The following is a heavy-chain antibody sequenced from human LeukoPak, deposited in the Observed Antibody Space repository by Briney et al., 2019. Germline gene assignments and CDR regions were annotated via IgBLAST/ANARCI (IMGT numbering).Heavy chain of an antibody. CDR1: GFTFSSYW. J-gene: IGHJ4*02. CDR2: IKKDGSEK. D-gene: IGHD6-19*01. Sequence: PGGSLRLSCAASGFTFSSYWMTWVRQAPGKGLEWVANIKKDGSEKNYIGSAEGRFIISRDNAKNSLHLQMNSLMAEDTAVDYCARDKFGGSMAGSNFDYWGQGTLVTVSS. CDR3: ARDKFGGSMAGSNFDY. V-gene: IGHV3-7*01.